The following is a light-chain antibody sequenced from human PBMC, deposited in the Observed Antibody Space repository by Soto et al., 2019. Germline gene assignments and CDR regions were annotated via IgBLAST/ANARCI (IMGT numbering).Light chain of an antibody. V-gene: IGKV3-11*01. CDR3: QQRSNWFLT. J-gene: IGKJ4*01. Sequence: EIVLTQSPATLSLSPGERVTLSCRASQSVSSYLAWYQQKPGQAPRLLIYDASNRATGIPARFSGSGSGTDFNLTISSLEPEDFAVYYCQQRSNWFLTFGGGTKVEIK. CDR2: DAS. CDR1: QSVSSY.